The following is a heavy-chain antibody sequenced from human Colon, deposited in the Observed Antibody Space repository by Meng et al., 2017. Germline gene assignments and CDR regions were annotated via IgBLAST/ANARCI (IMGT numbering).Heavy chain of an antibody. CDR1: GGSFSGYY. D-gene: IGHD5-12*01. CDR2: INHSGST. J-gene: IGHJ5*02. CDR3: ARGRYSGYLP. Sequence: QVQRQEWGAGLLKPSGTLSLACAGYGGSFSGYYWSWIRQPPGKGLEWIGEINHSGSTNYNPSLKSRVTISVDTSKNQFSLKLSSVTAADTAVYYCARGRYSGYLPWGQGTLVTVSS. V-gene: IGHV4-34*01.